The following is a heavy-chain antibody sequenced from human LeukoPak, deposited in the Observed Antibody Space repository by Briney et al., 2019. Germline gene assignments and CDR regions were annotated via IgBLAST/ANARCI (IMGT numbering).Heavy chain of an antibody. CDR2: INHSGST. V-gene: IGHV4-34*01. D-gene: IGHD3-22*01. J-gene: IGHJ4*02. Sequence: PSETLSLTCAVYGGSFSGYYWSWIRQPPGKGLEWIGEINHSGSTNYNPSLKSRVTISVDTSKNQFSLKLSSVTAADTAVYYCARGRGRWPGSGYTYWGQGTLVTVSS. CDR1: GGSFSGYY. CDR3: ARGRGRWPGSGYTY.